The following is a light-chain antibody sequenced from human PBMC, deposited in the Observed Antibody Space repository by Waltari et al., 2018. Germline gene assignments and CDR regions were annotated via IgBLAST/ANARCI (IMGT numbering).Light chain of an antibody. Sequence: DIQMTQSPSSLSASVGDRVIITCRASQSINTNLNWYQQKPGKALKLLIYVASSLQSGVPSRFSGTGSGTDFTLTINSLQPEDFATYYCQQSYSTWTFGQGTKVEIK. CDR1: QSINTN. V-gene: IGKV1-39*01. CDR2: VAS. J-gene: IGKJ1*01. CDR3: QQSYSTWT.